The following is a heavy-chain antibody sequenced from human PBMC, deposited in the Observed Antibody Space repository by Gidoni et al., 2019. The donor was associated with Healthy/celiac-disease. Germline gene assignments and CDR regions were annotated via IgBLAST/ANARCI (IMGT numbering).Heavy chain of an antibody. J-gene: IGHJ4*02. D-gene: IGHD6-13*01. CDR3: ARVFIAAAGTEGVLFDY. CDR1: GGSISRGGYY. V-gene: IGHV4-31*03. CDR2: SYYSGST. Sequence: QVQLQESCPGLVKPSQTLSLTCTVPGGSISRGGYYWSWILQHPGKGLEWIGYSYYSGSTYYNPSLKSRVTISVDTSKNQFSLKLSSVTAADTAVYYCARVFIAAAGTEGVLFDYWGQGTLVTVSS.